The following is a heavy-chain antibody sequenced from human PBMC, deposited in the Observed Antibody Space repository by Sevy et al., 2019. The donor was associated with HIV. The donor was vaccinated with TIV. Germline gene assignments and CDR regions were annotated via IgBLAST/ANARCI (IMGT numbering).Heavy chain of an antibody. J-gene: IGHJ4*02. Sequence: GESLKISCKGSGYNFTPYWIGWVRQMPGKCLEWMGIIHPADSDTGYSPSFQGQVTISADTSINTVYLQWSSLKASDTAIYYCARQGDLDYFGYWGQGTLVTVSS. CDR2: IHPADSDT. CDR1: GYNFTPYW. D-gene: IGHD3-10*01. V-gene: IGHV5-51*01. CDR3: ARQGDLDYFGY.